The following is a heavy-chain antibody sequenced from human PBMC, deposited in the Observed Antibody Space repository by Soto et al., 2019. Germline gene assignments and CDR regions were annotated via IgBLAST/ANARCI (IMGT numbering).Heavy chain of an antibody. J-gene: IGHJ6*02. CDR1: GGSISSGSYY. CDR2: IYYSGST. CDR3: ARDWLQSGYPYYYYGMDV. V-gene: IGHV4-31*03. D-gene: IGHD5-18*01. Sequence: QVQLQESGPGLVKPAQTLSLTGTVSGGSISSGSYYWSWIRQHPGKGLEWIGYIYYSGSTYYNPSLKSRVTISVDTSKNQFSLKLSSVTAADTAVYYCARDWLQSGYPYYYYGMDVWGQGTTVTVSS.